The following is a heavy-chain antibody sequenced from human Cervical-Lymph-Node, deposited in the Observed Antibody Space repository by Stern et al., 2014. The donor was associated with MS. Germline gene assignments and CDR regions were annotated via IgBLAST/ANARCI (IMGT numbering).Heavy chain of an antibody. V-gene: IGHV3-48*01. CDR3: VREGIAEAGYYYYYGMDV. D-gene: IGHD6-19*01. J-gene: IGHJ6*02. CDR1: EFTFRIYN. CDR2: ISDSGSTI. Sequence: VQLVESGGGLVQPWGALRLSCEASEFTFRIYNMNWVRQAPGKGLEWVSYISDSGSTIYYADSVKGRFTISRDNAKNSLYLQLNSLRAEDTAVYYCVREGIAEAGYYYYYGMDVWGLGTTVTVSS.